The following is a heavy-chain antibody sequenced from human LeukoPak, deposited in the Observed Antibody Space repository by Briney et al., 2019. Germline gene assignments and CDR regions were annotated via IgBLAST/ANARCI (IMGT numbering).Heavy chain of an antibody. Sequence: PGGSPRLSCAASGFTFSIYAMSWVRQAPGKGLEWVAGIGAGGANTKTADSVRGRFTISRDNPKNTLYLQMNSLRAEDTAVYYCAKDYSSGLTGYFDYWGQGTLVIVSS. J-gene: IGHJ4*02. D-gene: IGHD3-9*01. V-gene: IGHV3-23*01. CDR2: IGAGGANT. CDR3: AKDYSSGLTGYFDY. CDR1: GFTFSIYA.